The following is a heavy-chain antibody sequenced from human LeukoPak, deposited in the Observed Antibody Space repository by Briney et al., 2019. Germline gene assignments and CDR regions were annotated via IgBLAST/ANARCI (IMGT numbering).Heavy chain of an antibody. CDR2: ISGSSRYI. J-gene: IGHJ4*02. CDR3: ARELVDTSGHYYLDH. D-gene: IGHD3-22*01. Sequence: GGSLRLSCAASGFTFSSYTMNWVRQAPGKGLEWVSSISGSSRYIYYADSVKGRFTISRDYSLFLQMNSLRAEDTAVYYCARELVDTSGHYYLDHWGQGTLVTVSS. V-gene: IGHV3-21*01. CDR1: GFTFSSYT.